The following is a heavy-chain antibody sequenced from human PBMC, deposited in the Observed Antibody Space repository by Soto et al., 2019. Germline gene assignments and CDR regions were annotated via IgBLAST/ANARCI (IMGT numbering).Heavy chain of an antibody. Sequence: QVQLQESGPGLVKPSQTLSLNCSVSGVSINSGDYYWSWIRQHAGQGLEWIGYIFYSGTTFYNPSLKSRFTISIDASKNQLSLEMSSVTAADTAVYYCAKVRGHGFDIRGQGTMVTGSS. CDR3: AKVRGHGFDI. CDR1: GVSINSGDYY. V-gene: IGHV4-31*03. D-gene: IGHD3-10*01. CDR2: IFYSGTT. J-gene: IGHJ3*02.